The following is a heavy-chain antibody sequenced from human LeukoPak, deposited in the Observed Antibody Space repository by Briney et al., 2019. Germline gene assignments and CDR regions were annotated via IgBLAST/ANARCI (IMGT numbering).Heavy chain of an antibody. CDR2: INPNNGGT. CDR1: RYTFTSNY. Sequence: ASVKVSCKTFRYTFTSNYMQWVRQAPGQGLEWVGWINPNNGGTYYAEKFQGRVTMTRHTSAYTVYMELDRLRYDDTAVYFCARDLKDDGFGAEGSLDFWGQGTLVTVSS. J-gene: IGHJ4*02. V-gene: IGHV1-2*02. CDR3: ARDLKDDGFGAEGSLDF. D-gene: IGHD3-10*01.